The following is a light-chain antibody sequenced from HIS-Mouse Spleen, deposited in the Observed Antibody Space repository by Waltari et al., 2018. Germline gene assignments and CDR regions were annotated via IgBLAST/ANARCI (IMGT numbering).Light chain of an antibody. J-gene: IGLJ2*01. Sequence: QSALTKPASVSGSPGQSITISCTGTRRDVGRYNLVSWYQQHPGKAPKLMIYEGSKRPSGVSNRFSGSKSGNTASLTISGLQAEDEADYYCCSYAGSSTFVVVFGGGTKLTVL. CDR1: RRDVGRYNL. V-gene: IGLV2-23*03. CDR2: EGS. CDR3: CSYAGSSTFVVV.